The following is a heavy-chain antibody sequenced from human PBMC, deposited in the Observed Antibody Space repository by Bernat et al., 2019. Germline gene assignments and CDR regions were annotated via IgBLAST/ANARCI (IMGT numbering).Heavy chain of an antibody. J-gene: IGHJ6*02. CDR3: AGVPSPYYYDSSGYAKRYYYYGMDV. D-gene: IGHD3-22*01. CDR2: IWYDGSNK. CDR1: GFTFSSYG. Sequence: QVQLVESGGGVVQPGRSLRLSCAASGFTFSSYGMHWVRQAPGKGLEWVAVIWYDGSNKYYADSVKGRFTISRDNSKNTLYLQMNSLRAEDTVMYYCAGVPSPYYYDSSGYAKRYYYYGMDVWGQGTTVTVSS. V-gene: IGHV3-33*01.